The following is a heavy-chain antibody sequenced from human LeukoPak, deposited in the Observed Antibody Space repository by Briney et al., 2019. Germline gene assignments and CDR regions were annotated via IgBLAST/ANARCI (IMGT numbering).Heavy chain of an antibody. Sequence: SETLSLTCSVSGGSISSSSHEWGWIRQPPGKGLEWIGSIYYSGSTYYKPSFNPSLKSRVTISVDTSKYQFSLKLSSVTAADAAVYFCGRRQWELPDYWGQGTLVTVSS. V-gene: IGHV4-39*01. CDR2: IYYSGST. CDR1: GGSISSSSHE. D-gene: IGHD1-26*01. J-gene: IGHJ4*02. CDR3: GRRQWELPDY.